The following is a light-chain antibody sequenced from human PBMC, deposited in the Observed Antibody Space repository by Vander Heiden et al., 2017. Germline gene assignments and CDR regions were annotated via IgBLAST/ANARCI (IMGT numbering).Light chain of an antibody. CDR1: QSLLHSNGYNY. Sequence: DIVMTQSPLSLPVTPGEPASIFCRSSQSLLHSNGYNYLDWYLQKPGQSPQLLIYLGSNRASGVPDRFSGSGSGTDFTLKISRVEAEDVGVDYCMQALQTPRTFGQGTKLEIK. J-gene: IGKJ2*01. V-gene: IGKV2-28*01. CDR3: MQALQTPRT. CDR2: LGS.